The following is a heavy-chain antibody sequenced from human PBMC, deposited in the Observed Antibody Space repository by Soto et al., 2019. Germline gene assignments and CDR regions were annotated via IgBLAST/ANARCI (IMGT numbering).Heavy chain of an antibody. Sequence: SHTLSLPCAISGDSVSSNSAAWNLIRQSPSRGLEWLGRTYYRSKWYNDYAVPVKSRITINPDTSKNQFSLQLNSVTPEDTAVYYCARAYSSSFGGIYYYYGMDVWGQGTTVTVSS. CDR3: ARAYSSSFGGIYYYYGMDV. CDR2: TYYRSKWYN. V-gene: IGHV6-1*01. CDR1: GDSVSSNSAA. D-gene: IGHD6-6*01. J-gene: IGHJ6*02.